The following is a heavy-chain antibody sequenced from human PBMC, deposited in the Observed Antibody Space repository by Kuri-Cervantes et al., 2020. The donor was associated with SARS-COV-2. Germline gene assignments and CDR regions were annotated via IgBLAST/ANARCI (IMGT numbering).Heavy chain of an antibody. Sequence: SQTLSLTCAVYGGSFSGYYWSWIRQPPGKGLEWIGEINHSGSTNYNPSLKSRVTISVDTSKNQFSLKLSSVTAADTAVYYCANWGLHDAFGIWGQGTMVTVSS. J-gene: IGHJ3*02. V-gene: IGHV4-34*01. CDR1: GGSFSGYY. CDR3: ANWGLHDAFGI. D-gene: IGHD7-27*01. CDR2: INHSGST.